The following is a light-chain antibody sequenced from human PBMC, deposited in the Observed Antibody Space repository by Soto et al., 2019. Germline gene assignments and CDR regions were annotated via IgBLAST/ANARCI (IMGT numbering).Light chain of an antibody. V-gene: IGLV1-51*01. Sequence: QSVLTQPPSVSAAPGQKVTISCSGNSSSIGIDYVSWYQQLPGTAPKLLIYENNKRPSGIPDRFSGSKSRTSATLGITGLQTGDEADYYCGTWDSSLSVVVFGGGTKVTVL. CDR2: ENN. CDR1: SSSIGIDY. CDR3: GTWDSSLSVVV. J-gene: IGLJ2*01.